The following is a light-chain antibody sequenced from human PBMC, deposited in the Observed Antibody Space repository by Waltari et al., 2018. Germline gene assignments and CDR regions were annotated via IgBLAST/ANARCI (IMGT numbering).Light chain of an antibody. CDR2: DVS. CDR3: SSNTSGTTPV. CDR1: SSDVGGYNY. J-gene: IGLJ2*01. Sequence: QSALTQPASVSGSPGQSITISCTGTSSDVGGYNYVSWYQQHPGKAPKLMIYDVSNRPSGVSNRFSGSKSGNPASLTISGLQAEDEADYSCSSNTSGTTPVFGGGTKLTVL. V-gene: IGLV2-14*03.